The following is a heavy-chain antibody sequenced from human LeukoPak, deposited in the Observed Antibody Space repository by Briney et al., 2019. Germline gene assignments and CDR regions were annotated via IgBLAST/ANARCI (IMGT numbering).Heavy chain of an antibody. V-gene: IGHV3-23*01. CDR1: GFTFSSYA. J-gene: IGHJ4*02. Sequence: PGGSLRLSCAASGFTFSSYAMSWVRQAPVKGLEWVSAISGSGGSTYYADSVKGRFTISRDNSKNTLYLQMNSLRAEDTAVYYCAKDPALRVAVVVVAAKREGYWGQGTLVTVSS. D-gene: IGHD2-15*01. CDR3: AKDPALRVAVVVVAAKREGY. CDR2: ISGSGGST.